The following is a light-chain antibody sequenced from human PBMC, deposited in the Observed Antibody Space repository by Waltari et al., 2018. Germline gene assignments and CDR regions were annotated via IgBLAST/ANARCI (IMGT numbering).Light chain of an antibody. CDR3: SSYVSSSTVERI. CDR1: SCNVGTLTY. V-gene: IGLV2-14*03. CDR2: AVR. J-gene: IGLJ2*01. Sequence: QSALTQPASVSGSPGQSLTLSCTGTSCNVGTLTYISWSQQFPGRAPKLVIYAVRDRPSEISTRSSGSKCGNTASLTSAGLQAEDEAVYYFSSYVSSSTVERIFGGGTKLTVL.